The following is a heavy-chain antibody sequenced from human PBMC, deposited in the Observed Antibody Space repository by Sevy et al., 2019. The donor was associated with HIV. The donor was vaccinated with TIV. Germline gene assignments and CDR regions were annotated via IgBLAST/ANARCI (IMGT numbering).Heavy chain of an antibody. Sequence: GGSLRLSCAASGFTFSDYYINWIRQAPGKGLEWISYISSSGGTIYYADSVKGRFTISRDNAKNSLYLQMNSLRAEETAVYYCAREDIADRHFDYWGQGTLVTVSS. D-gene: IGHD6-6*01. CDR2: ISSSGGTI. J-gene: IGHJ4*02. CDR1: GFTFSDYY. V-gene: IGHV3-11*01. CDR3: AREDIADRHFDY.